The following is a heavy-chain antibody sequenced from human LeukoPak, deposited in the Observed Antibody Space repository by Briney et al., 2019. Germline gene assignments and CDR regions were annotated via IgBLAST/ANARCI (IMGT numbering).Heavy chain of an antibody. CDR1: GFTFSSYE. CDR2: ISSSGSTI. Sequence: GGSRRLSGAASGFTFSSYEMNWVRQAPGKGLEWVSYISSSGSTIYYADSVKGRFTISRDNAKNSLYLQMNSLRAEDTAVYYCASLASVVVVAAEDYWGQGTLVTVSS. V-gene: IGHV3-48*03. J-gene: IGHJ4*02. CDR3: ASLASVVVVAAEDY. D-gene: IGHD2-15*01.